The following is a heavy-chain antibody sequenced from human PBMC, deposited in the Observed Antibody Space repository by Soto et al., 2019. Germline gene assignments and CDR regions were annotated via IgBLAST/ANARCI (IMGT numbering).Heavy chain of an antibody. D-gene: IGHD1-26*01. CDR3: AGGGLDVLRRRGACDY. CDR1: GFTFSTYA. J-gene: IGHJ4*02. CDR2: ISIDGGTT. Sequence: EVQLVESGGGLVQPGGSLRLSCAASGFTFSTYAIHWVRQAPGKGREYVSAISIDGGTTYYANSVKGRFTISRNNSKNTLYLQIGSLRAEDMAVYYCAGGGLDVLRRRGACDYWGQGALVAVSS. V-gene: IGHV3-64*01.